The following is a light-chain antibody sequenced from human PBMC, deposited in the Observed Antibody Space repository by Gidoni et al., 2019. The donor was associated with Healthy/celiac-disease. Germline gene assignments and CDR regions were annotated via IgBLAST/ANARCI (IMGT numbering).Light chain of an antibody. Sequence: DIQMTPSPSSLSASVGNRVTITCQASQSISSYLKWYQQQPGKAPKLLIYAASSLQSGVPSRFSGSGSGTDFTLTISSLQPEDFATYYWQQSYSTLSITFGQGTRLEIK. V-gene: IGKV1-39*01. CDR2: AAS. CDR1: QSISSY. CDR3: QQSYSTLSIT. J-gene: IGKJ5*01.